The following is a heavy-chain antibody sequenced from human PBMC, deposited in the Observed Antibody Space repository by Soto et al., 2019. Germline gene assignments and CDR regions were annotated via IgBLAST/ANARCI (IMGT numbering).Heavy chain of an antibody. CDR2: INPNSGGT. V-gene: IGHV1-2*04. CDR3: ARGLQHCSGGSCYSYYYYGMDV. D-gene: IGHD2-15*01. Sequence: GASVKVSCKASGYTFTGYYMHWVRQAPGQGLEWMGWINPNSGGTNYAQKFQGWVTMTRDTSISTAYMELSRLRSDDTAVYYCARGLQHCSGGSCYSYYYYGMDVWGQGTTVTVSS. CDR1: GYTFTGYY. J-gene: IGHJ6*02.